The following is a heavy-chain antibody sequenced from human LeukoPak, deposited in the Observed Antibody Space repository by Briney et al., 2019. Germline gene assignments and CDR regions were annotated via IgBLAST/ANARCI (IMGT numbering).Heavy chain of an antibody. CDR2: ISYDGSNK. CDR1: GFTFSSYG. J-gene: IGHJ4*02. V-gene: IGHV3-30*03. D-gene: IGHD3-22*01. CDR3: ARGNSSHY. Sequence: PGGSLRLSCAASGFTFSSYGMHWVRQTPGKGLEWVAVISYDGSNKYYADSVKGRFTISRDNAKNSLYLQMNSLRAEDTAVYYCARGNSSHYWGQGTLVTVSS.